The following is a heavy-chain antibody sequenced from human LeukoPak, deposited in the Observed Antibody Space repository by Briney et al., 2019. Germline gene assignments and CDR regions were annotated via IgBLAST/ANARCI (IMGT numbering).Heavy chain of an antibody. Sequence: PGGSLRLSCAASGFTFSSYWMSWVRQAPGKGLEWVANIKQDGSEKYYVDSAKGRFTISRDNAKNSLYLQMNSLRAEDTAVYYCESMVRGMDVWGQGTTVTVSS. CDR2: IKQDGSEK. D-gene: IGHD3-10*01. J-gene: IGHJ6*02. CDR3: ESMVRGMDV. V-gene: IGHV3-7*01. CDR1: GFTFSSYW.